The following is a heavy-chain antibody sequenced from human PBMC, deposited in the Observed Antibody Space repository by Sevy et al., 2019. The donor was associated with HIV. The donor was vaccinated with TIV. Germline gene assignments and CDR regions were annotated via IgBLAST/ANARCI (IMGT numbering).Heavy chain of an antibody. D-gene: IGHD6-19*01. CDR2: IYHSGGT. V-gene: IGHV4-4*02. CDR3: ARARTQWLAFYYYYGMDV. J-gene: IGHJ6*02. Sequence: SETLSLTCTVSGGSISSSNWWSWVRQPPGKGLEWIGEIYHSGGTNYHPSLKSRVTISVDKSKNQISLKLSSVTAADTAVYYCARARTQWLAFYYYYGMDVWGQGATVTVSS. CDR1: GGSISSSNW.